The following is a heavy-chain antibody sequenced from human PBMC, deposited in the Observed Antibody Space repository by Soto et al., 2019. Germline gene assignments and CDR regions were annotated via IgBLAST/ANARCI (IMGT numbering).Heavy chain of an antibody. CDR2: IWYDGSNK. CDR1: GFTFSSYG. Sequence: GGSLRLSCAASGFTFSSYGMHWVRQAPGKGLEWVAVIWYDGSNKYYADSVKGRFTISRDNSKNTLYLQMNSLRAEDTAVYYCARELHGGSYGMDVWGQGTTVTVS. CDR3: ARELHGGSYGMDV. V-gene: IGHV3-33*01. J-gene: IGHJ6*02.